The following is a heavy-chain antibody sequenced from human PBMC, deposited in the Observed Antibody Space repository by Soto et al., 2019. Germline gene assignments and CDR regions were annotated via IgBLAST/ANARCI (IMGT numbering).Heavy chain of an antibody. J-gene: IGHJ4*02. CDR3: ARDIAADY. D-gene: IGHD6-13*01. CDR2: INPNNGNT. V-gene: IGHV1-46*01. CDR1: GYTFSNYY. Sequence: GASVKVSCKASGYTFSNYYMHWVRQAPGQRLEWMGVINPNNGNTDYAQIFQGRVTLTRDTSTSTVYMELSSLRSEDTAVYYCARDIAADYWGQGTLVTVSS.